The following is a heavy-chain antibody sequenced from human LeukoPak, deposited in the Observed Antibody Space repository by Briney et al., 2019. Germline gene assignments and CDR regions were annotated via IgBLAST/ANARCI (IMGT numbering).Heavy chain of an antibody. V-gene: IGHV1-69*06. Sequence: SVKVSCKASGGTFSTNAISWVRQAPGQGLEWMATIIPIFGAANYAPKFQGRVTITADKSTSTAYMELSSLRSEDTAVYYCARGGHYYDSSGKPYWYFDLWGRGTLVTVSS. CDR3: ARGGHYYDSSGKPYWYFDL. J-gene: IGHJ2*01. D-gene: IGHD3-22*01. CDR1: GGTFSTNA. CDR2: IIPIFGAA.